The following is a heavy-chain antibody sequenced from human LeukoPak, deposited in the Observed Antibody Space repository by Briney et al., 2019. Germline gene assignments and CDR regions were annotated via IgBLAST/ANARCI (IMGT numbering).Heavy chain of an antibody. CDR3: AKDRRPASPWAQFDY. CDR2: ISYDGSNK. CDR1: GFTFSSYG. Sequence: GGSLRLSCAASGFTFSSYGMHWVRQAPGKGLEWVAVISYDGSNKYYADSVKGRFTISRDNSKNTLYLQMNSLRAEDTAVYYCAKDRRPASPWAQFDYWGQGTLVTVSS. V-gene: IGHV3-30*18. J-gene: IGHJ4*02.